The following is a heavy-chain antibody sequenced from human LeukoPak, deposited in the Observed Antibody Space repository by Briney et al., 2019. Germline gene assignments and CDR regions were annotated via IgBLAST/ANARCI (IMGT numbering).Heavy chain of an antibody. J-gene: IGHJ4*02. CDR2: ISGSSTYT. V-gene: IGHV3-21*01. D-gene: IGHD6-19*01. Sequence: GGSLRLSCAASGFTFSGYSMNWVRQAPGKGLEWVSSISGSSTYTYYTDSVKGRFTISRDNAKTSLYLQMNSLRAKDTAVYYCARDQNGIAVYWGQGTLVTVSS. CDR3: ARDQNGIAVY. CDR1: GFTFSGYS.